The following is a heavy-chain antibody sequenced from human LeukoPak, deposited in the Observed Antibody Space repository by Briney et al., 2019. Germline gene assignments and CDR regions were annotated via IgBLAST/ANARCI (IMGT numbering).Heavy chain of an antibody. J-gene: IGHJ4*02. Sequence: KTSETLSLNYTVSGASINNYYWTWLRQPAGKGLKWIGRIYSGGSTDYSPCLKSRSTMSLDTSKIQFSLRLNSVTVADTAVYYCARNAGDYWGQGTLVIVSS. V-gene: IGHV4-4*07. CDR1: GASINNYY. CDR2: IYSGGST. CDR3: ARNAGDY. D-gene: IGHD6-13*01.